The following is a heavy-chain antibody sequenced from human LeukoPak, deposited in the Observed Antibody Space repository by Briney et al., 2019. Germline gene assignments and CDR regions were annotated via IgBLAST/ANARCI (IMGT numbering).Heavy chain of an antibody. Sequence: ASVKVSCKASGYTFTSYGISWVRQAPGQGLEWMGWISAYNGNTNYAQKLQGRVTMTTDTSTSTAYMELRSLRSDDTAVYYCARDRGIAENYSYYYMDVWGKGTTVTISS. CDR1: GYTFTSYG. CDR3: ARDRGIAENYSYYYMDV. J-gene: IGHJ6*03. D-gene: IGHD6-13*01. V-gene: IGHV1-18*01. CDR2: ISAYNGNT.